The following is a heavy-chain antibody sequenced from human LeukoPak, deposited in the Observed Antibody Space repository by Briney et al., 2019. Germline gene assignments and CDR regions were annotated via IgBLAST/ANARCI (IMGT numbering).Heavy chain of an antibody. V-gene: IGHV3-53*05. D-gene: IGHD6-6*01. Sequence: GGPLRLSCAASALDFISNYMGCVRQGPGKGLECVSAIYTGVIAITTYYTESVKGRFTISRDNSKNTFHLQMSILRVEDSAVYYCVKLDYGSSSHWFDPWGQGTLVTVSS. CDR3: VKLDYGSSSHWFDP. CDR2: IYTGVIAITT. CDR1: ALDFISNY. J-gene: IGHJ5*02.